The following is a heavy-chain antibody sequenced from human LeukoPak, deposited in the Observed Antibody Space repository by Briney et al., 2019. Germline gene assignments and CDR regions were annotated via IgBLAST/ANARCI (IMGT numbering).Heavy chain of an antibody. CDR3: ARVRHDPLEYGYYMNV. D-gene: IGHD3-3*01. Sequence: SETLSLTCTVSGGSISSYYWSWIRQPPGKGLEWIGYIYYSGSTDYNPSLKSRVTISLDTSKNQFSLKLSSVTAADTGLYYCARVRHDPLEYGYYMNVWGKGTTVTVSS. CDR1: GGSISSYY. J-gene: IGHJ6*03. CDR2: IYYSGST. V-gene: IGHV4-59*12.